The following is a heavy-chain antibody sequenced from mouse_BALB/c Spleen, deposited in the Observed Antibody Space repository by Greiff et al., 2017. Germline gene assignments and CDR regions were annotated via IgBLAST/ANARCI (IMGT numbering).Heavy chain of an antibody. CDR2: IWSGGST. CDR3: ARPLYYYGSSYEAMDY. Sequence: QVQLQQSGPGLVQPSQSLSITCTVSGFSLTSYGVHWVRQSPGKGLEWLGVIWSGGSTDYNAAFISRLSISKDNSKSQVFFKMNSLQANDTAIYYCARPLYYYGSSYEAMDYWGQGTSVTVSS. J-gene: IGHJ4*01. D-gene: IGHD1-1*01. V-gene: IGHV2-2*02. CDR1: GFSLTSYG.